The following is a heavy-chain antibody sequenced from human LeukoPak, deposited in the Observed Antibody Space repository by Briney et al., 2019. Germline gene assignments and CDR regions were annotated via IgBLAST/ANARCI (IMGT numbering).Heavy chain of an antibody. CDR3: ARDLMGIAYRGAFYY. Sequence: GGSLRLSCAASGFTVSSNYMSWVRQAPGKGLEWVSVIYSGGSTYYADSVKGRFTISRDNAKNSLYLQMNSLRAEDTAVYYCARDLMGIAYRGAFYYWGQGTLVTVS. D-gene: IGHD6-13*01. V-gene: IGHV3-53*01. J-gene: IGHJ4*02. CDR1: GFTVSSNY. CDR2: IYSGGST.